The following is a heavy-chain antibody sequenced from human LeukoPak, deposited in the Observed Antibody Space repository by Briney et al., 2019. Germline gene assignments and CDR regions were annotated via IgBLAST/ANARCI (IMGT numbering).Heavy chain of an antibody. V-gene: IGHV5-51*01. CDR3: ATRGSPSAYFDF. D-gene: IGHD5-12*01. J-gene: IGHJ4*02. CDR2: IYPGDSDT. Sequence: GESLKISCKGSGYTFTSSWIAWVRQMPGKGLEWMGIIYPGDSDTRYSPSFQGQVTISADKSISTAYLQWSSLKASDTAIYYCATRGSPSAYFDFWGQGTLVTVSS. CDR1: GYTFTSSW.